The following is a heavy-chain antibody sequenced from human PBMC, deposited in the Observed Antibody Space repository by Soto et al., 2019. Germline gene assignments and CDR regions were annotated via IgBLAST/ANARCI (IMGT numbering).Heavy chain of an antibody. CDR1: GCSISSYY. CDR2: IYYSGST. V-gene: IGHV4-59*01. CDR3: ARRYGGNFDF. Sequence: SETLSLTCTVSGCSISSYYWSWSRQPPGKGLEWIGYIYYSGSTNYNPSLKSRVTISVDTSKNQFSLKLSSVTAADTAVYYCARRYGGNFDFWGKGTLVTVS. D-gene: IGHD3-16*01. J-gene: IGHJ4*02.